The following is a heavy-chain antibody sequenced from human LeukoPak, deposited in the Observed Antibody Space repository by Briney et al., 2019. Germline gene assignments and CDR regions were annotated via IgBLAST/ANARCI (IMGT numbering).Heavy chain of an antibody. V-gene: IGHV5-51*01. J-gene: IGHJ3*02. CDR3: ARRRGAVHRVDAFDI. Sequence: AGASLKISCKGSGYIFTSYWIAWVRQMPGKGLEWMGVIYPPDSTTRYSPSFQGQVTISVDRSINTVYLQWSSLKASDTAIYYCARRRGAVHRVDAFDIWGQGTMVTVSS. CDR1: GYIFTSYW. D-gene: IGHD3-10*01. CDR2: IYPPDSTT.